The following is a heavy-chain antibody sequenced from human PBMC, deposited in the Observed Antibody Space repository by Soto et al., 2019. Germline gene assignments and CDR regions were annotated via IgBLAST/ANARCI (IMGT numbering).Heavy chain of an antibody. V-gene: IGHV4-30-4*01. CDR2: IYYSGST. Sequence: QVQLQESGPGLVKPSQTLSLTCTVSGGSISSGDYYWSWIRQPPGKGLEWIGYIYYSGSTYYNPSLKSRVTISVDTSKNQFSLKLSSVTAADTAVYYCARVLPTDYDSLVLDYWGQGTLVTVSS. J-gene: IGHJ4*02. CDR1: GGSISSGDYY. CDR3: ARVLPTDYDSLVLDY. D-gene: IGHD3-22*01.